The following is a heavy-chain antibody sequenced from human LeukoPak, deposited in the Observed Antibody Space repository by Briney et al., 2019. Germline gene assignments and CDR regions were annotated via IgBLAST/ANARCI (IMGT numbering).Heavy chain of an antibody. CDR1: GGSISSSSYY. J-gene: IGHJ4*02. Sequence: SETLSLTCTVSGGSISSSSYYWGWIRQPPGKGLEWIGSIYYSGSTYYSPSLKSRVTISVDTSKNQFSLKLSSVTAADTAVYYCARDIVVVPAAAFDYWGQGTLVTVSS. V-gene: IGHV4-39*02. D-gene: IGHD2-2*01. CDR2: IYYSGST. CDR3: ARDIVVVPAAAFDY.